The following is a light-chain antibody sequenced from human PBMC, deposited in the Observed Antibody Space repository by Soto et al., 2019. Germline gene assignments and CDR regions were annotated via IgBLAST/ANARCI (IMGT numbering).Light chain of an antibody. CDR3: CSYAGSSTVV. Sequence: QYALTQPTSVSGSPGQSITISCTGTSSDVGSYNLVSWYQQHPGKAPKLMIYEGRQRPSGVYNRFSGSKSGNTASLTISWIQEEDEADYYCCSYAGSSTVVFGGGTKLTVL. J-gene: IGLJ2*01. V-gene: IGLV2-23*01. CDR2: EGR. CDR1: SSDVGSYNL.